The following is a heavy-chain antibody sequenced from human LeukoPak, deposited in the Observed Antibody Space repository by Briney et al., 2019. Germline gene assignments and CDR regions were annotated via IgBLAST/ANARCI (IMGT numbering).Heavy chain of an antibody. D-gene: IGHD2-21*02. CDR3: AGVTAAAWAVP. V-gene: IGHV4-31*03. J-gene: IGHJ5*02. Sequence: SQTLSLTCTVSGGSISSGGYYWSWIRQHPGQGLEWIGYIHKSGSTYYNPSLESRVTISVDTSKNQFSLKLRSVTAADTPMDFCAGVTAAAWAVPWGHGTPGTVSS. CDR2: IHKSGST. CDR1: GGSISSGGYY.